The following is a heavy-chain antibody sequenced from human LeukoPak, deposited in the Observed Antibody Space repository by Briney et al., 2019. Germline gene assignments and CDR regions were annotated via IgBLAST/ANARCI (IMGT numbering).Heavy chain of an antibody. Sequence: PGGSLRLSCAASGFTFSDYYMSWIRQAPGKGLEGVSYISSSGSTKYYADSVKGRFTTSRDNAKNSLYLKMNSLRAEDTAVYYCARAVNEYSYGHLDYWGQGTLVTVSS. D-gene: IGHD5-18*01. V-gene: IGHV3-11*01. CDR2: ISSSGSTK. CDR3: ARAVNEYSYGHLDY. J-gene: IGHJ4*02. CDR1: GFTFSDYY.